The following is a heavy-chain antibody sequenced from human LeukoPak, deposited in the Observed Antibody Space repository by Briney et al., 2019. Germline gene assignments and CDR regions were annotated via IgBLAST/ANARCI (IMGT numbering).Heavy chain of an antibody. CDR1: GGSIRTSY. CDR3: ARLKLGDDAFDI. J-gene: IGHJ3*02. Sequence: SAALFVTCTDSGGSIRTSYWSWIRQHTLNGLDWIGYVYYNGNTNYNPSLKSRVTISLDTSKNQFSLKLISVTAADTAVYYCARLKLGDDAFDIWGQGTMVTVSS. D-gene: IGHD7-27*01. CDR2: VYYNGNT. V-gene: IGHV4-59*01.